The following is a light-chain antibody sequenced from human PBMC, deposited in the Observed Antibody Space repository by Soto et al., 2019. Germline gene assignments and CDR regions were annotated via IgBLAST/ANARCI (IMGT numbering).Light chain of an antibody. CDR1: TSDVGGYNY. CDR2: EVS. V-gene: IGLV2-14*01. CDR3: SSYTSSGTYV. J-gene: IGLJ1*01. Sequence: QSALTQPASVSGSAGQSITISCTGTTSDVGGYNYVSWYQQHPGKAPKLMIYEVSNRPSGVSNRFSGSKSGNTASLTISGLQAEDEADYYCSSYTSSGTYVFGIGTKVTVL.